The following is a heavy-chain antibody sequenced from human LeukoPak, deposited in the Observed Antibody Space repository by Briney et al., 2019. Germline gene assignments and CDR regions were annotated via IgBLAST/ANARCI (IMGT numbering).Heavy chain of an antibody. CDR2: ISRDGSRT. V-gene: IGHV3-74*01. Sequence: PGGSLRLSCAASGFTFRNNWMHWVRQAPGKGLVWVSRISRDGSRTSYADSVKGRFTISRDNAKKTMYLKMNSLRAEDTAVYYCARDVVQCSSTSCYTELPFDYWGQGTLVTVSS. CDR3: ARDVVQCSSTSCYTELPFDY. CDR1: GFTFRNNW. D-gene: IGHD2-2*02. J-gene: IGHJ4*02.